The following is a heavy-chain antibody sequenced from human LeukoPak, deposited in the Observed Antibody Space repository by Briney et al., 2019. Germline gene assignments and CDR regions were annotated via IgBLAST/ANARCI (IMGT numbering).Heavy chain of an antibody. V-gene: IGHV1-2*02. Sequence: ASVKVSCKASGYTFTGYYMHWVRQAPVQGLEWMGWINPNSGGTNYAQKFQGRVTMTRDTSISTAYMELSRLRSDDTAVYYCARERTLTSCYDYWGQGTLVTVSS. D-gene: IGHD2-15*01. J-gene: IGHJ4*02. CDR3: ARERTLTSCYDY. CDR1: GYTFTGYY. CDR2: INPNSGGT.